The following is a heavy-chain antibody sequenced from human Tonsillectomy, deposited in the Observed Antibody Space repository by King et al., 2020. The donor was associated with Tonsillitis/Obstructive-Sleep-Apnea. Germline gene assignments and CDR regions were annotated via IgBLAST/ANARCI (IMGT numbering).Heavy chain of an antibody. V-gene: IGHV4-59*01. D-gene: IGHD2-2*01. CDR2: IFYIGST. J-gene: IGHJ6*03. CDR1: GGSISSYY. Sequence: VQLQESGPGLVKPSETLSLTCTVSGGSISSYYWSWIRQPPGKGLEWIGEIFYIGSTNYNPSLKSRVTISVDTSKNQFSLKLSSVTAADTAVYYCARDHCSSTSCYGNYYYMDVWGKGTTVTVSS. CDR3: ARDHCSSTSCYGNYYYMDV.